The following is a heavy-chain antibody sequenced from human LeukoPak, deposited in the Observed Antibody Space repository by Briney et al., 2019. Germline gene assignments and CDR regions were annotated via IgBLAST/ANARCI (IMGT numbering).Heavy chain of an antibody. CDR1: GGSFSGYY. CDR3: ARVGWILERRLEVETYYFDY. J-gene: IGHJ4*02. D-gene: IGHD1-1*01. V-gene: IGHV4-34*01. Sequence: ASETLSLTCAVYGGSFSGYYWSWIRQPPGKGLEWIGEINHSGSTNYNPSLKSRVTISVDTSKNQFSLKLSSVTAADTAVYYCARVGWILERRLEVETYYFDYWGQGTLVTVSS. CDR2: INHSGST.